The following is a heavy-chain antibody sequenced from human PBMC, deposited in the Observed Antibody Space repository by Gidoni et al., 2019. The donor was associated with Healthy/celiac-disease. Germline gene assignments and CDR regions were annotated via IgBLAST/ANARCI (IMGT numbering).Heavy chain of an antibody. CDR3: AHKGIQLWFFDY. CDR2: IYWDDDK. CDR1: GFSLSTSGVG. V-gene: IGHV2-5*02. Sequence: QITLKESGPTLVKPTQTLTLTCPFSGFSLSTSGVGVGWIRQPPGKALEWLALIYWDDDKRYSPSLKSRLTITKDTSKNQVVLTMTNMDPVDTATYYCAHKGIQLWFFDYWGQGTLVTVSS. D-gene: IGHD5-18*01. J-gene: IGHJ4*02.